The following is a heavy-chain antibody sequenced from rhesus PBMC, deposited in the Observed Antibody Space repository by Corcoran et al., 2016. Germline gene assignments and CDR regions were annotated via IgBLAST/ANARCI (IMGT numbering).Heavy chain of an antibody. J-gene: IGHJ4*01. D-gene: IGHD2-27*01. CDR2: ISLSGNI. CDR3: ARRLYTGVWAQDY. Sequence: QVQLQESGPGLVKPSETLSLTCAVSGGSVSSGSYYCNWIRKAPGKGLEWIGDISLSGNINYKQSLKIRFTISRDPSKNQFARELSSVSAADTAVYYCARRLYTGVWAQDYWGQGVLVTVSS. CDR1: GGSVSSGSYY. V-gene: IGHV4-122*02.